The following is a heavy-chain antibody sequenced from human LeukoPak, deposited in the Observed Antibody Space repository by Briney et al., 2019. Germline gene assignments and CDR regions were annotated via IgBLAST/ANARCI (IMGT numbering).Heavy chain of an antibody. V-gene: IGHV3-23*01. D-gene: IGHD5-12*01. CDR1: GFTFSSYA. Sequence: GGSLRLSCAASGFTFSSYAMSWVRQAPGKGLEWVSAISGSGGSTYYADSVKGRFTISRDNSKNTLCLQMNSLRAEDTAVYYCAKEGFWTSGYDSKELDYWGQGTLVTVSS. CDR2: ISGSGGST. CDR3: AKEGFWTSGYDSKELDY. J-gene: IGHJ4*02.